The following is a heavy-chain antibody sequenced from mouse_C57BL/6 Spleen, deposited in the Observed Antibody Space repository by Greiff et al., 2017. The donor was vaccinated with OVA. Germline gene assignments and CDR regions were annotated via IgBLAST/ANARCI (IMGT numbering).Heavy chain of an antibody. Sequence: EVQVGEDGGGGGKIGGDLKRDWVDDGLNVSEYGRHWVRQAPEKGLEWVAYISSGSSTIYYADTVKGRFTISRDNAKNTLFLQMTSLRSEDTAMYYCAITGTSNFDYWGQGTTLTVSS. CDR3: AITGTSNFDY. D-gene: IGHD4-1*01. V-gene: IGHV5-17*01. J-gene: IGHJ2*01. CDR2: ISSGSSTI. CDR1: GLNVSEYG.